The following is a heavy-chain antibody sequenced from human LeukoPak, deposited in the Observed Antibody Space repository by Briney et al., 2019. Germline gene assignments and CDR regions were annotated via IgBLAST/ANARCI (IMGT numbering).Heavy chain of an antibody. D-gene: IGHD3-10*01. J-gene: IGHJ5*02. V-gene: IGHV4-39*01. CDR2: IHYSGST. CDR3: ARLKYYYGSGSYCWFDP. Sequence: PSETLSLTCTVSGGSISSSSYYWGWIRQPPGKGLEWIGNIHYSGSTYYNPSLKSRVTISVDTSKNQFSLKLSSVTAADTAVYYCARLKYYYGSGSYCWFDPWGQGTLVTVSS. CDR1: GGSISSSSYY.